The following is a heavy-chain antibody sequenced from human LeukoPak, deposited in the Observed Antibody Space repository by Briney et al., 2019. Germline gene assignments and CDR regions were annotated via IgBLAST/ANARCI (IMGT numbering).Heavy chain of an antibody. Sequence: SETLSLTCTVSGGSITSSYFWGLIRQPPGKGLEWIGSISYSGSTQYNPSLKGRVTISVDTSKNEFSLNLGSVTAADTAVYFCAPYCSGGSCTGYVQHWGQGSLATVSS. V-gene: IGHV4-39*01. D-gene: IGHD2-15*01. CDR1: GGSITSSYF. CDR3: APYCSGGSCTGYVQH. CDR2: ISYSGST. J-gene: IGHJ1*01.